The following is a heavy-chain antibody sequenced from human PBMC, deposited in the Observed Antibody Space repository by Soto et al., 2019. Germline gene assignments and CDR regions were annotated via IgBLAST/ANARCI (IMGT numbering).Heavy chain of an antibody. D-gene: IGHD3-3*01. CDR3: ARPQIRYYDFWSGYYPTYYFDY. CDR1: SGLFSGCC. CDR2: INHSGST. V-gene: IGHV4-34*01. Sequence: LPHSCALDSGLFSGCCRICIRQPPGKGLEWTGEINHSGSTNYNPSLKSRVTISVDTSKNPFSLKLSSVTAADTAVYYCARPQIRYYDFWSGYYPTYYFDYWGQGTLVT. J-gene: IGHJ4*02.